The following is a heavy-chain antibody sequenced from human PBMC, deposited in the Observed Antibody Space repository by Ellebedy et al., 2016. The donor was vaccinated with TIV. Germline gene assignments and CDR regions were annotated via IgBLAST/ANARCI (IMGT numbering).Heavy chain of an antibody. V-gene: IGHV4-38-2*02. D-gene: IGHD1-7*01. CDR3: ARGPNFDAFDI. J-gene: IGHJ3*02. Sequence: SETLSLXXTVSGYFINSGSYWGCFRQPPGKGLDWIWTLYHTGTTYYNPSLKSRVTVSVDTSKNHFSLRLSSVTAADTAVYYCARGPNFDAFDIWGQGTVVTVSS. CDR1: GYFINSGSY. CDR2: LYHTGTT.